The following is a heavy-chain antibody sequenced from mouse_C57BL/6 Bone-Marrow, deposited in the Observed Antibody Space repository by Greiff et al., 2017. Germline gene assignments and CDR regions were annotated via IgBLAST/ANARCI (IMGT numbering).Heavy chain of an antibody. V-gene: IGHV8-8*01. Sequence: QVTLKESGPGILQPSQTLSMTCSFSGFSLSTFGMGVGWIRQPSGKGLEWLAHIWWEDDKYYNPALKSRLTISKDTSKNQVFLKIANVDTADTATYYCARTHDGYYSAWFAYWGQGTLVTVSA. CDR2: IWWEDDK. J-gene: IGHJ3*01. CDR3: ARTHDGYYSAWFAY. CDR1: GFSLSTFGMG. D-gene: IGHD2-3*01.